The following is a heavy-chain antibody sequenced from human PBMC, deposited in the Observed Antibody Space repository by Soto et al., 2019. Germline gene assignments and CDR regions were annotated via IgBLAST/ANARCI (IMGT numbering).Heavy chain of an antibody. CDR1: GGSISSSNW. V-gene: IGHV4-4*02. J-gene: IGHJ5*02. CDR3: ARDRSGIAAAGFDP. CDR2: IYHSGST. D-gene: IGHD6-13*01. Sequence: SETLSLTCAVSGGSISSSNWWSWVRQPPGKGLEWIGEIYHSGSTNHNPSLKSRVTISVDKSKNQCSLKLSSVTAADTAVYYCARDRSGIAAAGFDPWGQGTLVTVSS.